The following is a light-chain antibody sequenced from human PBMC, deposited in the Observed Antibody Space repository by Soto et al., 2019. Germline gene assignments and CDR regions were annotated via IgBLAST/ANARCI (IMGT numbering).Light chain of an antibody. CDR2: AAS. J-gene: IGKJ4*01. V-gene: IGKV1-9*01. CDR1: QGISSY. CDR3: QQYGRSLT. Sequence: DIQLTHSPSFLSASVGDRVTITFRSSQGISSYLAWYQQKPGKAPKLLIYAASTLQSGVPSRFSVSGSGTEFTLTINRLEPEDFAVYYCQQYGRSLTFGGGTKVDI.